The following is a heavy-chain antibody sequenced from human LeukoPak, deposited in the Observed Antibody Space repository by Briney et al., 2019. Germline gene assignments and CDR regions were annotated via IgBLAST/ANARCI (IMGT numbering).Heavy chain of an antibody. Sequence: GASVKVSCKASGYTFTSYYMHWVRQAPGQGLEWMGIINPSGGSTSYAQKFQGRVTMTRDTSTSTVYMELSSLRPEDTAVYYCAREQRWLLDAFDIWGQGTMVTVSS. CDR3: AREQRWLLDAFDI. D-gene: IGHD5-24*01. V-gene: IGHV1-46*01. J-gene: IGHJ3*02. CDR1: GYTFTSYY. CDR2: INPSGGST.